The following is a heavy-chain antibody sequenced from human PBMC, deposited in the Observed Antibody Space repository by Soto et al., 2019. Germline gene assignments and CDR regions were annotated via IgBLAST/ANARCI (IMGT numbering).Heavy chain of an antibody. J-gene: IGHJ6*03. V-gene: IGHV3-23*01. D-gene: IGHD6-13*01. CDR2: ISGSGGST. CDR3: AKPIAAAGFTDYYYYMDV. Sequence: GGSLRLSCAASGFTFSSYAMSWVRQAPGKGLEWVSAISGSGGSTYYGDSVKGRFTISRDNSKNTLYLQMNSLRAEDTAVYYCAKPIAAAGFTDYYYYMDVWGKGTTVTVSS. CDR1: GFTFSSYA.